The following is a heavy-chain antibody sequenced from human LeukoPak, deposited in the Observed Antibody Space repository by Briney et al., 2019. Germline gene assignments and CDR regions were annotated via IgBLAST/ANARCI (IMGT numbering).Heavy chain of an antibody. Sequence: SETLSLTXAVYGGSFSGYYWSWIRQPPGKGLEWIGEINHSGSTNYNPSLKSRVTISVDTSKNQFSLKLSSVTAADTAVYYCARGRGIFGVVIMRGFYYFDYWGQGTLVTVSS. D-gene: IGHD3-3*01. CDR2: INHSGST. CDR1: GGSFSGYY. V-gene: IGHV4-34*01. CDR3: ARGRGIFGVVIMRGFYYFDY. J-gene: IGHJ4*02.